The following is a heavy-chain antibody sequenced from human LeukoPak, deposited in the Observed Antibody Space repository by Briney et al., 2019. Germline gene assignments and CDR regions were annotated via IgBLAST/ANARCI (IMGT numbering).Heavy chain of an antibody. Sequence: EASVKVSCKASGYTFSSYGISWVRQAPGQGLEWMAWINPYNGNTNYAQKLQGRVTVITDTSTGTAYMELRSLRSDDTAVYYCARVNNYDILSSFDYWGQGALVTVSS. V-gene: IGHV1-18*01. J-gene: IGHJ4*02. CDR2: INPYNGNT. CDR3: ARVNNYDILSSFDY. CDR1: GYTFSSYG. D-gene: IGHD3-9*01.